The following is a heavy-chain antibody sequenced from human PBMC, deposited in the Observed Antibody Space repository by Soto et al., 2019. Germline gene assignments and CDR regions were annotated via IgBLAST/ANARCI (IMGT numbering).Heavy chain of an antibody. V-gene: IGHV3-23*01. CDR1: GFTFSSYA. J-gene: IGHJ5*01. Sequence: PGGSLRLSCAASGFTFSSYAMSWVRQAPGKGLEWVSVISGTGDVTYHADSVTGRFAISRDNSKNTLYLQMNSLRVEDTAEYHCAKFTHHNWDSPWGQGTLVTVSS. CDR2: ISGTGDVT. D-gene: IGHD1-26*01. CDR3: AKFTHHNWDSP.